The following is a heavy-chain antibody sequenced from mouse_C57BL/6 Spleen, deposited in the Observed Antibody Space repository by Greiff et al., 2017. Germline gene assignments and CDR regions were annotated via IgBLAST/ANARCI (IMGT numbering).Heavy chain of an antibody. Sequence: QVQLQQPGAELVRPGTSVKLSCKASGYTFTSYWMHWVKPRPGQGLEWIGVIDPSDSYTNYNQKFKGKATLTVETSYSTAYMQLSSLTSEDSAVYYCARRGMITNYYAMDYWGQGTSVTVSS. CDR2: IDPSDSYT. D-gene: IGHD2-4*01. CDR3: ARRGMITNYYAMDY. V-gene: IGHV1-59*01. J-gene: IGHJ4*01. CDR1: GYTFTSYW.